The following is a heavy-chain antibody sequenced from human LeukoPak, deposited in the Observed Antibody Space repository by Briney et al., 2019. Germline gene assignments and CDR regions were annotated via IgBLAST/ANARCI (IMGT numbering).Heavy chain of an antibody. CDR2: VHHSGGT. D-gene: IGHD1-14*01. Sequence: SETLSLTCIVSGDSITSHYWNWIRQPPGKGLEWIGYVHHSGGTTYHPSLKSRVTMSVDTSKNHFSLKIISVTAADTAMYYCARWANDRQAFDIWGQGTMVTASS. CDR1: GDSITSHY. J-gene: IGHJ3*02. V-gene: IGHV4-59*11. CDR3: ARWANDRQAFDI.